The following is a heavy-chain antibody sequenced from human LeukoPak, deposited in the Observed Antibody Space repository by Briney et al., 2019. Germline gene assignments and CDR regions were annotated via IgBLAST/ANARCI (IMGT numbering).Heavy chain of an antibody. CDR3: AKDIGDPLRYFDWLGMFDY. CDR2: ISWNSGSI. J-gene: IGHJ4*02. V-gene: IGHV3-9*01. Sequence: PGRSLRLSCAASGFTFDDYAMHWVRQAPGKGLEWVSGISWNSGSIGYADSVKGRFTISRDNAKNSLYLQMNSLRAEDTALYYCAKDIGDPLRYFDWLGMFDYWGQGTLVTVSS. CDR1: GFTFDDYA. D-gene: IGHD3-9*01.